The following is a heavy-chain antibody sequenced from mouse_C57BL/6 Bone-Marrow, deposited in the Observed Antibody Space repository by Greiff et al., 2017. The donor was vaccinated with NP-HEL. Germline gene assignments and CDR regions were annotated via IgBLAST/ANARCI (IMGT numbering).Heavy chain of an antibody. J-gene: IGHJ2*01. CDR2: IYPRDGST. CDR3: AINDGYYDY. V-gene: IGHV1-85*01. D-gene: IGHD2-3*01. CDR1: GYTFTSYD. Sequence: VMLVESGPELVKPGASVKLSCKASGYTFTSYDINWVKQRPGQGLEWIGWIYPRDGSTKYNEKFKGKATLTVDKSSSTAYMQLSSLTSEDSAVYYCAINDGYYDYWGQGTTLTVSS.